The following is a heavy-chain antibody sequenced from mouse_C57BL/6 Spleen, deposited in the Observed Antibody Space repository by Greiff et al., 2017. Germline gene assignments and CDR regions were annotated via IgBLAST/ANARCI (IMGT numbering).Heavy chain of an antibody. J-gene: IGHJ1*03. Sequence: EVKLQESGPELVQPGDSVKISCKASGYSFTGYFMNWVMQSHGKSLEWIGRINPYNGDTFYNQKFKGKATLTVDKSSSTAHMERRSLTSEDSAVYYCARLDTTVVDWYFDVWGTGTTVTVSS. CDR2: INPYNGDT. CDR3: ARLDTTVVDWYFDV. CDR1: GYSFTGYF. V-gene: IGHV1-20*01. D-gene: IGHD1-1*01.